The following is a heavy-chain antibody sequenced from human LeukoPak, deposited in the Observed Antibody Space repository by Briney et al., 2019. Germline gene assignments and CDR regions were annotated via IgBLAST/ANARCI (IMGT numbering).Heavy chain of an antibody. CDR3: ARGGYSYGFYYYYGMDV. J-gene: IGHJ6*02. D-gene: IGHD5-18*01. V-gene: IGHV1-24*01. Sequence: ASVKVSCKVSGYTLTELSMHWVRQAPGKGLEWMGGFDPEDGETIYAQKFQGRVTMTEDTSTDTAYMELSRLRSDDTAVYYCARGGYSYGFYYYYGMDVWGQGTTVTVSS. CDR2: FDPEDGET. CDR1: GYTLTELS.